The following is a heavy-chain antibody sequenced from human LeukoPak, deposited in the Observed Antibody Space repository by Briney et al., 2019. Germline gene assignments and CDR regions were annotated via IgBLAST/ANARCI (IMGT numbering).Heavy chain of an antibody. V-gene: IGHV1-18*01. J-gene: IGHJ3*01. D-gene: IGHD3-9*01. Sequence: ASVKVSCKASGYMFAVFGITWVRQAPGQGLEWMGSIRVHNGDTNYAQKFQGRLTMTTDTSATTAYMELRSLKSDDTAVYYCARGRYDVGVAFDFWGQGTMVTVSS. CDR3: ARGRYDVGVAFDF. CDR2: IRVHNGDT. CDR1: GYMFAVFG.